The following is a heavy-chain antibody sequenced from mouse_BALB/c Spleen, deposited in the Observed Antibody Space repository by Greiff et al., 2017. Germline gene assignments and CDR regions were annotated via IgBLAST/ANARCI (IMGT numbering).Heavy chain of an antibody. V-gene: IGHV5-9-4*01. Sequence: EVQVVESGGGLVKPGGSLKLSCAASGFAFSSYDMSWVRQTPEKRLEWVAYISSGGSYTYYPDTVTGRFTISRDNAKNTLYLEMSSLRSEDTAMYYCARDLYGYEAWFAYWGQGTLVTVSA. J-gene: IGHJ3*01. D-gene: IGHD2-2*01. CDR1: GFAFSSYD. CDR3: ARDLYGYEAWFAY. CDR2: ISSGGSYT.